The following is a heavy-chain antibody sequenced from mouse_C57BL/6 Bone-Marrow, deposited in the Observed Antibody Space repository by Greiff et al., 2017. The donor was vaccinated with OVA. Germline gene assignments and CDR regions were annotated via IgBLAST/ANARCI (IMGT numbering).Heavy chain of an antibody. CDR1: GFSLTSYG. D-gene: IGHD1-1*01. V-gene: IGHV2-5*01. CDR3: AKVGFYYGSLYAMDY. CDR2: IWRGGST. Sequence: QVQLQQSGPGLVQPSQSLSITCTVSGFSLTSYGVHWVRQSPGKGLEWLGVIWRGGSTDYNAAFMSRLSITKDNSKSQVFFKMNSLQADDTAIYYCAKVGFYYGSLYAMDYWGQGTSVTVSS. J-gene: IGHJ4*01.